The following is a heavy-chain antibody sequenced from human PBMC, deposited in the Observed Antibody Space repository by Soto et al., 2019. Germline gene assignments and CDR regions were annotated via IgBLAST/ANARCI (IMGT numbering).Heavy chain of an antibody. CDR2: ISDDGDST. J-gene: IGHJ6*02. CDR3: AKSLSTAVNYGLDV. V-gene: IGHV3-23*01. D-gene: IGHD2-2*01. Sequence: EVQLLESGGGLVQPGGSLRLSCGASGFTFSDNAMTWVRQAPGKGLEWVSSISDDGDSTYYADSVKGRFTISRDNPKNTLFLQMSSLGAEDTAVYYYAKSLSTAVNYGLDVWGQGTSVTVSS. CDR1: GFTFSDNA.